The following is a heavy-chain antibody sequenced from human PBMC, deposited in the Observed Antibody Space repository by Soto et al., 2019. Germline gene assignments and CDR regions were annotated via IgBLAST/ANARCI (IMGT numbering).Heavy chain of an antibody. Sequence: GGSLRLSCVASGFTADDYAMHWVRQAPGKGLEWVSGISSNSDTIDYADSVKGRFTISRDNAKNSLFLQMNSLRPEDTALYYCAKDRKWGGMTTIHYFDSWGQGTLVTVSS. CDR2: ISSNSDTI. D-gene: IGHD4-17*01. CDR1: GFTADDYA. V-gene: IGHV3-9*02. CDR3: AKDRKWGGMTTIHYFDS. J-gene: IGHJ4*02.